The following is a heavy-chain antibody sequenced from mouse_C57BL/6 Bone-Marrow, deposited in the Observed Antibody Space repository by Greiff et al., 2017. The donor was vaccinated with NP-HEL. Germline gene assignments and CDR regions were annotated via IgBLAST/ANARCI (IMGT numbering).Heavy chain of an antibody. Sequence: DVQLVESEGGLVQPGSSMKLSCTASGFTFSDYYMAWVRQVPEKGLEWVANINYDGSSTYYLDSLKSRFIISRDNAKNLLYLQMSSLKSEDTATYYCARGSPIYYDAMDYWGQGTSVTVSS. D-gene: IGHD2-1*01. CDR2: INYDGSST. CDR3: ARGSPIYYDAMDY. CDR1: GFTFSDYY. V-gene: IGHV5-16*01. J-gene: IGHJ4*01.